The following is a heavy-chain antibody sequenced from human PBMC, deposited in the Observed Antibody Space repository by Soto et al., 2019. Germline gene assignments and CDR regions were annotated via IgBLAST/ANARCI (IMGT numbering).Heavy chain of an antibody. D-gene: IGHD1-26*01. CDR1: GGTFSSYA. CDR3: ARWVAGGSYHDYYYYGMDV. V-gene: IGHV1-69*01. CDR2: IIPIFGTA. Sequence: QVQLVQSGAEVQKPGSSVKVSCKASGGTFSSYAISWVRQAPGQGLEWMGGIIPIFGTANYAQKFQGRVRITADESTSTAYMELSSLRSEDTAVYYCARWVAGGSYHDYYYYGMDVWGQGTTVTVSS. J-gene: IGHJ6*02.